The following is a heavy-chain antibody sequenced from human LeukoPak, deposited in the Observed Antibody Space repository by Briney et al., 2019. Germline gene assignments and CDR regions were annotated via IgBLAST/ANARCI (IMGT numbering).Heavy chain of an antibody. CDR1: GGSISSYY. V-gene: IGHV4-4*07. CDR2: IYTSGST. J-gene: IGHJ3*02. D-gene: IGHD4-17*01. CDR3: ARIYDDYGDYRCDAFDI. Sequence: SETLSLTCTVSGGSISSYYWSWIRQPAGKGLEWIGRIYTSGSTNYNPSLKSRVTISVDTSKNQFSLKLSSVTAADTAVYYCARIYDDYGDYRCDAFDIWGQGTMVTVSS.